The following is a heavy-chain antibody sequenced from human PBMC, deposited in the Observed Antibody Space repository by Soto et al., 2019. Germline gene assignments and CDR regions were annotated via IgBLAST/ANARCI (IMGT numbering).Heavy chain of an antibody. Sequence: QVQLQESGPGLVKPSQTLSLTCTVSGGSISSGGYYWSWIRQHPGKGLEWIGYIDYSGSTYYNPYLKSRVTISVDTSKNQFSLKLSSVTAADTAVYYCARDAGRGVASYYFDYWGQGTLVTVSS. V-gene: IGHV4-31*03. CDR2: IDYSGST. D-gene: IGHD5-12*01. CDR1: GGSISSGGYY. J-gene: IGHJ4*02. CDR3: ARDAGRGVASYYFDY.